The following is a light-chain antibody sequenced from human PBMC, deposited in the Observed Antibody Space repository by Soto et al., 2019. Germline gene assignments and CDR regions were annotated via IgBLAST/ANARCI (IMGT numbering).Light chain of an antibody. J-gene: IGKJ4*02. CDR2: GAS. V-gene: IGKV3D-20*02. Sequence: EIVMTQSPATLSVSPGERATLSCRASQSVSSSYLAWYQQKPGQAPRLLIYGASSRATGIPARFSGSGSGTDFTLTISSLEPEDFAVYFCQQRSSWPLTFGGGTKVDIK. CDR3: QQRSSWPLT. CDR1: QSVSSSY.